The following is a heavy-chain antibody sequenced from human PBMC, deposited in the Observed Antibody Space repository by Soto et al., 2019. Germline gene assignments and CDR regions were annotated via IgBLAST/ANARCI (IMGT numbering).Heavy chain of an antibody. Sequence: SETLSLTCTVSGASISTNHHNWAWVRQPPGKGLEWMGNIHYRGDTYFNPSLGSRLSMSVDTSKNQFSLKLTSVTAADTAVYYCARLPTGYPNWFDPWGQGTLVTV. J-gene: IGHJ5*02. V-gene: IGHV4-39*01. D-gene: IGHD3-9*01. CDR3: ARLPTGYPNWFDP. CDR2: IHYRGDT. CDR1: GASISTNHHN.